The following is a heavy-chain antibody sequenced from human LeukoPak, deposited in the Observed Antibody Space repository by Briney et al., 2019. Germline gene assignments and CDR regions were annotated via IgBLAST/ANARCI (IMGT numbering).Heavy chain of an antibody. D-gene: IGHD2-21*02. CDR3: ARYCGGDCGRYYYYYMDV. V-gene: IGHV4-59*01. J-gene: IGHJ6*03. CDR2: IYYSEST. CDR1: GGSISSYY. Sequence: SETLSLTCTVSGGSISSYYWSWLRQPPGKGLEWIGYIYYSESTNYNPSLKSRVTISVDTSKNQFSLKLSSVTAADTAVYYCARYCGGDCGRYYYYYMDVWGKGTTVTVSS.